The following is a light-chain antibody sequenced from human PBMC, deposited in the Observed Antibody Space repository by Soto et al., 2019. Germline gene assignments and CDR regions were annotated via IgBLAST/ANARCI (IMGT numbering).Light chain of an antibody. J-gene: IGLJ3*02. Sequence: QSVLTQPPSASGSPGQSVTISCTGTDSDVGGYNSVSWYQQHPGKAPKLMIFDVTERPSGVPDRFSGSKSGNTASLTVSGLQAEDEAAYYCSSSAGSNSPNWVFGGGTKVTVL. CDR1: DSDVGGYNS. V-gene: IGLV2-8*01. CDR2: DVT. CDR3: SSSAGSNSPNWV.